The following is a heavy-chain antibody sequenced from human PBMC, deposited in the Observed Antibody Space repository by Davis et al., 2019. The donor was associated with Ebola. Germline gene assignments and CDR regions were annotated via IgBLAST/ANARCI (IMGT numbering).Heavy chain of an antibody. V-gene: IGHV5-10-1*01. CDR2: IDPSDSYT. J-gene: IGHJ4*02. CDR1: GYSFTSYW. Sequence: KVSCKGSGYSFTSYWIGWVRQMPGKGLEWMGRIDPSDSYTNYSPSFQGHVTISADKSISTAYLQWSSLKASDTAIYYCARLPGVDTTQRGFDYWGQGSLVTVSS. D-gene: IGHD1-1*01. CDR3: ARLPGVDTTQRGFDY.